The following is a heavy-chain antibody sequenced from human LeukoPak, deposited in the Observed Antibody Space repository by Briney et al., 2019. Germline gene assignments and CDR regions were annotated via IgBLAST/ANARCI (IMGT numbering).Heavy chain of an antibody. CDR2: TYYRSTWYN. J-gene: IGHJ5*02. V-gene: IGHV6-1*01. CDR1: GESVSINSVT. CDR3: ASRLTQYDCFDP. Sequence: SQTLSLTCAISGESVSINSVTWNGIRQSPSRGLEWLGRTYYRSTWYNDYAVSVRGRITVNPDTSKNQFSLHLDSVTPEEPAFYSWASRLTQYDCFDPWGQGILVPVSP. D-gene: IGHD2-2*01.